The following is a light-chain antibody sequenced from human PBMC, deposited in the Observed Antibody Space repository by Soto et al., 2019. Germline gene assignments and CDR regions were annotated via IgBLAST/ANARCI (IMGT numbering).Light chain of an antibody. V-gene: IGKV3-20*01. CDR3: QQYGSSLFT. Sequence: EIVLTQSPGTLSLSPGERATLSCRASQSFSSSSLAWYQQKPGQAPRLLIYGASSRATGIPDRFSGSGSGTDFTLTISRLEPEDFAVYYCQQYGSSLFTFGQGTKLEIK. CDR2: GAS. CDR1: QSFSSSS. J-gene: IGKJ2*01.